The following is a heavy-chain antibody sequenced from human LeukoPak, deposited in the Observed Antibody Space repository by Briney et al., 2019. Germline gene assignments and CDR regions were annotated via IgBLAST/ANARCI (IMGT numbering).Heavy chain of an antibody. J-gene: IGHJ4*02. CDR2: IIPILGIA. CDR1: GGTFSSYA. D-gene: IGHD4-17*01. Sequence: ASVKVSCKASGGTFSSYAISWVRQAPGQGLEWMGRIIPILGIANYAQKFQGRVTITADKSTSTAYMELSSLRSEDTAVYYCARGLYGDWPDYWGQGTLVTVSS. V-gene: IGHV1-69*04. CDR3: ARGLYGDWPDY.